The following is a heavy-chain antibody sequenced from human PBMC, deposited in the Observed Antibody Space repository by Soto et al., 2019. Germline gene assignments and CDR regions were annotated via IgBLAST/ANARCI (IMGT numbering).Heavy chain of an antibody. CDR2: IGTAGDT. V-gene: IGHV3-13*01. CDR1: GFTFSSYD. Sequence: GGSLRLSCAASGFTFSSYDMHWVRQATGKGLEWVSAIGTAGDTYYPGSVKGRFTISRENAKNSLYLQMNSLRAEDTAVYYCARDRWFASSDDALQQYGMDVWGQGTTVTVSS. J-gene: IGHJ6*02. D-gene: IGHD3-10*01. CDR3: ARDRWFASSDDALQQYGMDV.